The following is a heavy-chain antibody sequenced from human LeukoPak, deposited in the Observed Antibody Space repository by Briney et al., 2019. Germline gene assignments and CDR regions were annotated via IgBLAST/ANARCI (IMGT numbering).Heavy chain of an antibody. V-gene: IGHV3-74*01. J-gene: IGHJ4*02. CDR1: GGSISSSSYY. Sequence: PSETLSLTCTVSGGSISSSSYYWGWIRQPPGKGLEWVSHINSDGSSTSYADSVKGRFTISRDNAKNTLYLQMNSLRAEDTAVYYCARDPAYYDSSGLTDYWGQGTLVTVSS. D-gene: IGHD3-22*01. CDR3: ARDPAYYDSSGLTDY. CDR2: INSDGSST.